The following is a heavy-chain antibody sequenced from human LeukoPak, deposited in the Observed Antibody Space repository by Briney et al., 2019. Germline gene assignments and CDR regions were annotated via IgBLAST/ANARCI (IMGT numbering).Heavy chain of an antibody. J-gene: IGHJ4*02. CDR3: ARDLSPVVRAPPMGY. CDR2: ITYDGYYK. CDR1: GFTFTNYG. D-gene: IGHD3-10*01. Sequence: GGSLRLSCAASGFTFTNYGMHWVRHAPGNGLEWVGLITYDGYYKYYSDSVKGRFTISSDTSNNTLYLQMNSLRAEDTAVYYCARDLSPVVRAPPMGYWGQGTPVTVSS. V-gene: IGHV3-30*03.